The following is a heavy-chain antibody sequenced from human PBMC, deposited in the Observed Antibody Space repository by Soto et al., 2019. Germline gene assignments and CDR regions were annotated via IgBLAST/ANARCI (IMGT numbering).Heavy chain of an antibody. CDR1: GFTFSTYS. J-gene: IGHJ4*02. CDR2: ISGSSSDI. D-gene: IGHD6-13*01. Sequence: EVQVVESGGGLVKPGGSLRLSCAASGFTFSTYSMIWVRQAPGKGLEWVSSISGSSSDIYYADSVRGRFTISRDNAKSSVYLQMNSLRAEDTAVYYCAIAASIAAADSDYWGQGTLVTVSS. CDR3: AIAASIAAADSDY. V-gene: IGHV3-21*01.